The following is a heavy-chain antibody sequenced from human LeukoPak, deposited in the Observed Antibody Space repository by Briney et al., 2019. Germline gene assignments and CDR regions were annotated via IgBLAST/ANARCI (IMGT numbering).Heavy chain of an antibody. V-gene: IGHV1-69*13. J-gene: IGHJ6*02. D-gene: IGHD2-15*01. CDR3: AREVVVAATISYYYYGMDV. CDR2: IIPIFGTA. CDR1: GGTFSTFT. Sequence: ASVKVSCKASGGTFSTFTISWVRQAPGQGLEWMGGIIPIFGTANFAQKFQGRVSITADESTSTAYMELNSLRAEDTAVYYCAREVVVAATISYYYYGMDVWGQGTTVTVSS.